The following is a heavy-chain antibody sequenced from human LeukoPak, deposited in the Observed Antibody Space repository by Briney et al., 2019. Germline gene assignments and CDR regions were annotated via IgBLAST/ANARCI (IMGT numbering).Heavy chain of an antibody. D-gene: IGHD3-3*01. CDR1: GGSISTSSYY. V-gene: IGHV4-39*01. CDR3: ERQAGRFGEWLLEFHFDY. Sequence: PSETLSLTCTLSGGSISTSSYYWGWIRQPPGKGLEWIGSIYYSGSTYYNPSLKSRVTISVDTSKNQFSLKLSSVTAADTAVYYCERQAGRFGEWLLEFHFDYWGQGTLVTVSS. CDR2: IYYSGST. J-gene: IGHJ4*02.